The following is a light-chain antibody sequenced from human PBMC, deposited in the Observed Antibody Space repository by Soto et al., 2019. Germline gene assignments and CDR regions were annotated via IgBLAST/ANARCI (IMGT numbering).Light chain of an antibody. CDR2: EGT. V-gene: IGLV2-23*01. CDR3: CSYAGSTTLV. CDR1: NSDIGSYIL. Sequence: QSALTQPASVSGSPGQSITVSCTGTNSDIGSYILVSWYQQHPGNAPKLLIYEGTKRPSGVSHRFSGSKSGKTASLTISGLQAEDEADYYCCSYAGSTTLVFGGGTKL. J-gene: IGLJ3*02.